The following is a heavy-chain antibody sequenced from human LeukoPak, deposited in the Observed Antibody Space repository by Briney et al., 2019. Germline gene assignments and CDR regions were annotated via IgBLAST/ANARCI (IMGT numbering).Heavy chain of an antibody. CDR2: ISGSGGST. V-gene: IGHV3-23*01. CDR3: AKAVGSSIWYYFNY. D-gene: IGHD6-13*01. CDR1: GFTFSSYA. Sequence: GGSLRLSCAASGFTFSSYAMTWVRQAPGKGLEWVSGISGSGGSTYYTDSVKGRFTISRDNSKNTVSLQMNSLRDEDTALYYCAKAVGSSIWYYFNYWGQGTLVTVSS. J-gene: IGHJ4*02.